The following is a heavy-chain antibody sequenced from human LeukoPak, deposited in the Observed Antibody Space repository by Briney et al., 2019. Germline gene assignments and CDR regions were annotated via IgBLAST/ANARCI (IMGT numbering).Heavy chain of an antibody. CDR2: ISGSGGST. J-gene: IGHJ4*02. D-gene: IGHD1-26*01. CDR1: GSTFSSYA. Sequence: AGGSLRLSCAASGSTFSSYAMSWVRQAPGKGLEWVSTISGSGGSTYYADSVKGRFTISRDNSKNTLYLQMNSLRAEDTAVYYCAKFGVGATYFDYWGQGTLVTVSS. CDR3: AKFGVGATYFDY. V-gene: IGHV3-23*01.